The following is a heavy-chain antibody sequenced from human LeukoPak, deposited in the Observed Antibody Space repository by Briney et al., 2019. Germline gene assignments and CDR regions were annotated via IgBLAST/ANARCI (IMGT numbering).Heavy chain of an antibody. Sequence: GSSVKVSCKASGGTFSSYAISWVRQAPGQGLEWMGGIIPIFGTANYAQKFQGRVTITADESTSTAYMELSSLRSEDTAVYYCARSRDVVVPAAPKYYFDYWGQGTLVTVSS. J-gene: IGHJ4*02. CDR3: ARSRDVVVPAAPKYYFDY. V-gene: IGHV1-69*01. CDR2: IIPIFGTA. CDR1: GGTFSSYA. D-gene: IGHD2-2*01.